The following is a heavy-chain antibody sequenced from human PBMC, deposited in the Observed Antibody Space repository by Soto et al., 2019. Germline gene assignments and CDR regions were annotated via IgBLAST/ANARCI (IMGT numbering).Heavy chain of an antibody. Sequence: PPPTLFATSTVSRGSITAHYGTWIRQPPGKGLEWIGYTSYSGSTNSNPSLRSRVTFSLDTSKNQFSLKLTSVTAADSAVYYCARGVMAAGLYSFDYWAQGTLATV. CDR3: ARGVMAAGLYSFDY. D-gene: IGHD6-13*01. J-gene: IGHJ4*02. V-gene: IGHV4-59*11. CDR1: RGSITAHY. CDR2: TSYSGST.